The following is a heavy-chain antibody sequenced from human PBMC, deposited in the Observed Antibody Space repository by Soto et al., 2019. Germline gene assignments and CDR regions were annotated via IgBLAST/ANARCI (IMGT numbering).Heavy chain of an antibody. Sequence: QVSLKESGPVLVKPTETLTLTCTVSGFSLSNPRMGVSWIRQPPGKALEWLAHIFSNDDKSYSTSLKSRVTNPNDTSKSQVVLTMTIVDPVDTAIYYCARVYDSSGYEYWGQGTLVTVST. CDR3: ARVYDSSGYEY. CDR1: GFSLSNPRMG. J-gene: IGHJ4*02. D-gene: IGHD3-22*01. V-gene: IGHV2-26*01. CDR2: IFSNDDK.